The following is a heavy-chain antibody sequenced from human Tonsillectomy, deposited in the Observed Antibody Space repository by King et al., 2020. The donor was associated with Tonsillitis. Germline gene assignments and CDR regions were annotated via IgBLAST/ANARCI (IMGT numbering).Heavy chain of an antibody. CDR2: IFYSGST. Sequence: VQLQESGPGLVKPSQTLSLTCTVSGVSISSGDYYWSWIRQPPGKGLEWIGYIFYSGSTYYNPSLKSRVTISVDTSKNQFSLKLSSVTAADTAVYYCARVPKDVRYCSSTSCFPYYYGMDVWGQGTTVTVSS. J-gene: IGHJ6*02. D-gene: IGHD2-2*01. CDR3: ARVPKDVRYCSSTSCFPYYYGMDV. V-gene: IGHV4-30-4*01. CDR1: GVSISSGDYY.